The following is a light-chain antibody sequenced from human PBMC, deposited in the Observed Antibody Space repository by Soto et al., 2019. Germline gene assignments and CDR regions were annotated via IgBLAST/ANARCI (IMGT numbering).Light chain of an antibody. CDR3: QQYYSYLGT. J-gene: IGKJ1*01. CDR1: QGISSY. Sequence: AIRMTQSPSSLSASTGDRVTITCRASQGISSYLAWYQQKPGKAPKLLIYAASTLQSGLPSRFSGSGSGTDFTLTISCLQSEDFATYYCQQYYSYLGTFGQGTKVEIK. V-gene: IGKV1-8*01. CDR2: AAS.